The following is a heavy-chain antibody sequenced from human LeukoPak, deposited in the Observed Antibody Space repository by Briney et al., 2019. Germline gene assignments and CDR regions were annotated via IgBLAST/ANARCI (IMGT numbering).Heavy chain of an antibody. CDR1: GYTFTSYG. D-gene: IGHD2-2*01. V-gene: IGHV1-18*01. CDR3: ARDGIVVVPAATWNDY. J-gene: IGHJ4*02. Sequence: DSVKVSCKASGYTFTSYGISWVRQAPGQGLKWMGWISAYNGNTNYAQKLQGRVTMTTDTSTSTAYMELRSLRCDDTAMYYCARDGIVVVPAATWNDYWGQGTLVTVSS. CDR2: ISAYNGNT.